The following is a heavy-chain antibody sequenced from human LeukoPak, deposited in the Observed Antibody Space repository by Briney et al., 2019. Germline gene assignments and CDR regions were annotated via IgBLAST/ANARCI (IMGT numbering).Heavy chain of an antibody. V-gene: IGHV3-11*04. CDR1: TFTFSDHF. J-gene: IGHJ4*02. Sequence: GGSLRLSCAASTFTFSDHFMSWIRQSPGKGLEWVAYISSGGSPMYYVDSVKGRSTISRDNAKNSLYLEIHSLRVEDTGVYYCVRDSHYYDTTDPKYRLDYWGQGTLVSVSS. CDR2: ISSGGSPM. D-gene: IGHD3-22*01. CDR3: VRDSHYYDTTDPKYRLDY.